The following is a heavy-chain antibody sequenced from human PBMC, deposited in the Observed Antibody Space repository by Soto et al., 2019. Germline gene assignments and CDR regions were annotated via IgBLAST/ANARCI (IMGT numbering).Heavy chain of an antibody. CDR2: ISSSSSYI. Sequence: EVQLVESGGGLVKPGGSLRLSCAASGFTFSSYSMNWFRQAPGKGLDWVSSISSSSSYIYYADSVKGRFTICRDNAKNSLYLQMTSLRAEDTAVYYCARDTYYSGSGIYSPWGQGTLVSVSS. V-gene: IGHV3-21*01. CDR3: ARDTYYSGSGIYSP. D-gene: IGHD3-10*01. J-gene: IGHJ5*02. CDR1: GFTFSSYS.